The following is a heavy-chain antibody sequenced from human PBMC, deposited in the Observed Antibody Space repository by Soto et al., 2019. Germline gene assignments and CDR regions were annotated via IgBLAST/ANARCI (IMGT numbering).Heavy chain of an antibody. CDR1: GFTFSSYE. V-gene: IGHV3-48*03. J-gene: IGHJ6*02. CDR2: ISSSGSTI. CDR3: ARDASRADGMDV. Sequence: GGSLRLSCAASGFTFSSYEMNWVRQAPGKGLEWVSYISSSGSTIYYADSVKGRFTISRDNAKNSLYLQMNSLRAEDTAVYYCARDASRADGMDVWGQGTTVTVSS.